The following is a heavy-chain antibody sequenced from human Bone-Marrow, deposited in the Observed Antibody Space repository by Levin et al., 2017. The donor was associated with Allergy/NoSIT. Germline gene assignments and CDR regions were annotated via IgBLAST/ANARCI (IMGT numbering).Heavy chain of an antibody. V-gene: IGHV4-61*01. CDR2: IYYSGST. Sequence: SETLSLTCTVSGGSVSSGSYYWSWIRQPPGKGLEWIGYIYYSGSTNYNPSLKSRVTISVDTSKNQFSLKLSSVTAADTAVYYCARFGYSGYDWGDFGWPDYFDYWGQGTLVTVSS. J-gene: IGHJ4*02. D-gene: IGHD5-12*01. CDR3: ARFGYSGYDWGDFGWPDYFDY. CDR1: GGSVSSGSYY.